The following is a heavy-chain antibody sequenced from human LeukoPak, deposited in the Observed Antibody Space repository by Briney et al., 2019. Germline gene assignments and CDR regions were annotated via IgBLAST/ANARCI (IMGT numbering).Heavy chain of an antibody. CDR3: AIGELIDCFDF. CDR2: IYPGDSDT. Sequence: GESLKISCKGSGYRLTSYWIGWVRPMPGKGLGWMGIIYPGDSDTSSSPSLKGQVPISADKPITTAYLQWDSLKASDTAIYYCAIGELIDCFDFWGQGTVVTVSS. V-gene: IGHV5-51*04. J-gene: IGHJ4*02. D-gene: IGHD2-21*01. CDR1: GYRLTSYW.